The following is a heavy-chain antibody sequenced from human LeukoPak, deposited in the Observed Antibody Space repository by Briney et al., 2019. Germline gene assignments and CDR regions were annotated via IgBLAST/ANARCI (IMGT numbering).Heavy chain of an antibody. CDR1: GYTFTSYA. J-gene: IGHJ5*02. Sequence: GASVKVSCKASGYTFTSYAINWVRQAPGQGLEWMGWINTNTGNPTYAQGFTGQFVFSLDTSVSTAYLQISSLKAEDTAVYYCARYIGSWYWRKNNWFDPWGQGTLVTVSS. D-gene: IGHD6-13*01. V-gene: IGHV7-4-1*02. CDR2: INTNTGNP. CDR3: ARYIGSWYWRKNNWFDP.